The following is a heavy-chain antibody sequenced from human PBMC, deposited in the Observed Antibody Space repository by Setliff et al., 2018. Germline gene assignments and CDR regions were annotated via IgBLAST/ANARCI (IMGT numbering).Heavy chain of an antibody. CDR1: GGSISSHY. Sequence: NPSETLSLTCTVSGGSISSHYWSWIRQPPGKGLEWIGSIYYSGSTNYNPSLKSRVTISVDTSKNQFSLKLSPVTAADTAVYYCASKNGSGSYYLFDYWGQGTLVTVSS. CDR2: IYYSGST. V-gene: IGHV4-59*11. CDR3: ASKNGSGSYYLFDY. J-gene: IGHJ4*02. D-gene: IGHD3-10*01.